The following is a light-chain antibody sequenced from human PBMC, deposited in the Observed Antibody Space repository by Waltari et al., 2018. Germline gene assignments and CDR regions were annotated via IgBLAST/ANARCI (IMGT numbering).Light chain of an antibody. CDR2: GGN. V-gene: IGLV1-40*01. J-gene: IGLJ2*01. Sequence: QSVLTQPPSVSGAPGQTVTISCTASGSNIGAGYAVHWYQQRPGEAPKLLIYGGNTRPLGVPDRFSGSQSGTSASLAIRGLQAEDEADYYCQSYDPSLSVVFGGGTKLTVV. CDR1: GSNIGAGYA. CDR3: QSYDPSLSVV.